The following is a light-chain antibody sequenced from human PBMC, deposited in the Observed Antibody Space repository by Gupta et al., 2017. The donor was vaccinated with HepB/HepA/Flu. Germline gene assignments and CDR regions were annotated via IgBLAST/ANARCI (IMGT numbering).Light chain of an antibody. CDR3: QQYNSDSET. CDR1: QSISSW. J-gene: IGKJ1*01. V-gene: IGKV1-5*03. Sequence: DIQMTQSPSTLSACVGDRVTITCRASQSISSWLAWYQQKPGQAPKLLIQKASNLECGVPSRFSGSGSGTEFTLTISSLQPDDFATYYCQQYNSDSETFGQGTKVEIK. CDR2: KAS.